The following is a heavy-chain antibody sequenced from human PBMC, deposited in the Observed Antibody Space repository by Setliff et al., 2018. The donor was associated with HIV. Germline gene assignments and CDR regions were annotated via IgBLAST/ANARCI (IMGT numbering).Heavy chain of an antibody. D-gene: IGHD3-22*01. Sequence: PSETLSLTCTVSGGSISSYYWSWIRQPPGKGLEWIGYVYTSETTNYNPSLKSRVTVSVDVSKNQFSLELSSVTAADTAVYYCARGGSWLKFDNWGQGTLVTVSS. CDR2: VYTSETT. CDR1: GGSISSYY. J-gene: IGHJ4*02. V-gene: IGHV4-4*08. CDR3: ARGGSWLKFDN.